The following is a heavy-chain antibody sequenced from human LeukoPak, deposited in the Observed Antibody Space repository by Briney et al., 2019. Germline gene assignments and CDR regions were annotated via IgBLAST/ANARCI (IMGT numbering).Heavy chain of an antibody. D-gene: IGHD2-15*01. CDR3: ARERIGPVVGWNWFDP. CDR1: GGSISSHY. CDR2: IYYSGST. J-gene: IGHJ5*02. V-gene: IGHV4-59*11. Sequence: SETLSLTCTVSGGSISSHYWSWIRQPPGKGLEWIGYIYYSGSTNYNPSLKSRVTISVDTSKNQFSLKLSSVTAADTAVYYCARERIGPVVGWNWFDPWGQGTLVTVSS.